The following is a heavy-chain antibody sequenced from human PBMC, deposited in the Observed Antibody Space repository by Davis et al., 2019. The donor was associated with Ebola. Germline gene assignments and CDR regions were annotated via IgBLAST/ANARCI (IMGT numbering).Heavy chain of an antibody. CDR2: ISYDGSNK. V-gene: IGHV3-30-3*01. Sequence: GESLKISCAASGFTFSSYAMHWVRQAPGKGLEWVAVISYDGSNKYYADSVKGRFTISRDNSKNTLYLQMNSLRPEDTAVYYCARASIFGVVIAYYYYVMDVWGQGTTVTVSS. CDR1: GFTFSSYA. D-gene: IGHD3-3*02. J-gene: IGHJ6*02. CDR3: ARASIFGVVIAYYYYVMDV.